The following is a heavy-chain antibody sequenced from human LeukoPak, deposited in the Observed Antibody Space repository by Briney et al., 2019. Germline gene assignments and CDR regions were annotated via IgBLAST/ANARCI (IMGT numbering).Heavy chain of an antibody. CDR2: IYYSGST. Sequence: SETLSLTCTVSGGSISSSSYYWGWIRQPPGKGLEWIGSIYYSGSTYYNPSLKSRVTISVDTSKNQFSLKLSSVTAADTAVYYCARDLRFGESYGGYGMDVWGQGTTVTVSS. V-gene: IGHV4-39*07. D-gene: IGHD3-10*01. CDR1: GGSISSSSYY. J-gene: IGHJ6*02. CDR3: ARDLRFGESYGGYGMDV.